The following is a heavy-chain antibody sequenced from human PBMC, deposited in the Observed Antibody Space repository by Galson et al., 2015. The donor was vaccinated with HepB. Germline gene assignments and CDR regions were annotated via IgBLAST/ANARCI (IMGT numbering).Heavy chain of an antibody. D-gene: IGHD6-13*01. Sequence: SLRLSCAASGFTFSGSAIHWVRQASERGLEWIGRIGSKANSYATVYVASVRGRFTISRDDSKNTAFLQLNSLKIDDTAVYYCTRMGDLSGYSSLWGQGTLVTVSS. V-gene: IGHV3-73*01. CDR1: GFTFSGSA. J-gene: IGHJ4*02. CDR2: IGSKANSYAT. CDR3: TRMGDLSGYSSL.